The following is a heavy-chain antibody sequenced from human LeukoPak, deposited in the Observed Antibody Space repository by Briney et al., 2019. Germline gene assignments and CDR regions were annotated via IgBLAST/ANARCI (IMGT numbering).Heavy chain of an antibody. CDR1: GFTFSSYE. D-gene: IGHD6-13*01. CDR2: ISSSGSAI. CDR3: ASSSWYYFDY. Sequence: GGSLRLSCAASGFTFSSYEMNWVRQAPGKGLEWVSYISSSGSAIYYADSVKGRFTISRDNAKNSLYLQMNSLRAEDTAVYYCASSSWYYFDYWGQGTLVTVSS. J-gene: IGHJ4*02. V-gene: IGHV3-48*03.